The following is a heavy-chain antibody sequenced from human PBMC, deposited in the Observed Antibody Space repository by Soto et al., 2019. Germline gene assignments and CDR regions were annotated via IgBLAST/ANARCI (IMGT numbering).Heavy chain of an antibody. CDR2: VKSKADGGTA. V-gene: IGHV3-15*07. CDR1: GFSITNTW. Sequence: PGGSLRLSCAASGFSITNTWMHWVRQAPGKGLEWVGRVKSKADGGTADYAAPVKGRFTVSRDDSKNTQYLQMNSLKMEDTAVYYCNSYPAFWGGHTPLWGQGTLVTVSS. D-gene: IGHD3-3*01. CDR3: NSYPAFWGGHTPL. J-gene: IGHJ4*02.